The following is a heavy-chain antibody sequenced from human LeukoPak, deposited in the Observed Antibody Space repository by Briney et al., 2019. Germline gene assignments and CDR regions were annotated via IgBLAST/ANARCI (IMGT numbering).Heavy chain of an antibody. CDR3: ARISRGWFDY. CDR2: IHSSGST. V-gene: IGHV3-53*01. D-gene: IGHD6-19*01. CDR1: AFTVSSNY. Sequence: PGGSLRLSCAASAFTVSSNYMSWVRQAPGKGLEWVSVIHSSGSTYYADSVKGRFTISRDNSKNTLYLLMDSLRAEDTAVYYCARISRGWFDYWGQGTLVTVSS. J-gene: IGHJ4*02.